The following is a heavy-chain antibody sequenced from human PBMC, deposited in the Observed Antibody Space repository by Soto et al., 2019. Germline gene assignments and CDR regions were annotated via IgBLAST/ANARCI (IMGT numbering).Heavy chain of an antibody. Sequence: QLQLQESGPGLVKPSETLSLTCTVSGGSLSSSSYYWGWIRPPPGKGLAWIGSIYYSGSTYYNPSLQSGITTSVCTSKNQLRLKVGSVTAADTAVGYCARHEGYWAGGVIKSGGFIASWGQGTLVTVSS. CDR3: ARHEGYWAGGVIKSGGFIAS. V-gene: IGHV4-39*01. CDR1: GGSLSSSSYY. J-gene: IGHJ5*02. D-gene: IGHD3-16*02. CDR2: IYYSGST.